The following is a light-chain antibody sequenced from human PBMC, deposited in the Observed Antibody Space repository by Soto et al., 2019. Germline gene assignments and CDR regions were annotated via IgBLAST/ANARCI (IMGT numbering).Light chain of an antibody. CDR1: SSDVGGYNY. Sequence: QSALTQPASVSGSPGQSITISCTGSSSDVGGYNYVSWYQQHPGKAPKLMIFEVIYRPSGVSNRFSGSKSGNTASLTISGLQAEDEAEYYCSSYTNINTRACVFGTGTKLTVL. J-gene: IGLJ1*01. CDR3: SSYTNINTRACV. V-gene: IGLV2-14*01. CDR2: EVI.